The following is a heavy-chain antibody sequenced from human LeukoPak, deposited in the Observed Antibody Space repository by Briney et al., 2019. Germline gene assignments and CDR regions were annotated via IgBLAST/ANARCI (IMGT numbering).Heavy chain of an antibody. CDR1: GGSISSYY. V-gene: IGHV4-59*08. Sequence: SETLSLTCTVSGGSISSYYWSWIRQPPGKGLEWIGYIYHSGSTNYNPSLKSRVTISVDTSKNQFSLKLSSVTAADTAVYYCASGYSYGYGGVDYWGQGTLVTVSS. D-gene: IGHD5-18*01. J-gene: IGHJ4*02. CDR2: IYHSGST. CDR3: ASGYSYGYGGVDY.